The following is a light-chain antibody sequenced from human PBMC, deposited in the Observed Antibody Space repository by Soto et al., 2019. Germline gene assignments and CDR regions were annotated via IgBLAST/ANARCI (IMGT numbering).Light chain of an antibody. CDR3: QQYDKWPPT. CDR1: QSVSSY. Sequence: EIVMTQSPATLSVYPGERATLSCRASQSVSSYLAWYQRKPGQAPRLLISDASTRATGVPARFSGSGSGTEFTLTISSLQSEDFAVYYCQQYDKWPPTFGQGTKVEIK. V-gene: IGKV3-15*01. J-gene: IGKJ1*01. CDR2: DAS.